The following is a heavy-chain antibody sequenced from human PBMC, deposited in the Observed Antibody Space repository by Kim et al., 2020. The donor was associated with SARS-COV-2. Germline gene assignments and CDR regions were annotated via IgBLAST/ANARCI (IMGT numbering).Heavy chain of an antibody. Sequence: SETLSLTCTVSGDSLSGSNHYWGWVRQPPGMGLEWIGCIYYSGTTYYNPSLKSRVTISVDTSRNQVSLKLSTVTAADTAVYYCARHRYSYGRSGIDVWGPGTPVNVSS. CDR2: IYYSGTT. CDR3: ARHRYSYGRSGIDV. CDR1: GDSLSGSNHY. D-gene: IGHD5-18*01. V-gene: IGHV4-39*01. J-gene: IGHJ6*02.